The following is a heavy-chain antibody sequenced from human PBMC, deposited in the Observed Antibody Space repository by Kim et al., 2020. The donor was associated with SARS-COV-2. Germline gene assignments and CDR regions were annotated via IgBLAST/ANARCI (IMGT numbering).Heavy chain of an antibody. CDR3: ARDQRGYSSSWP. Sequence: YYADSVKGRFTISRDNAKNSLYLQMNSLRAEDTAVYYCARDQRGYSSSWPWGQGTLVTVSS. D-gene: IGHD6-13*01. V-gene: IGHV3-21*01. J-gene: IGHJ5*02.